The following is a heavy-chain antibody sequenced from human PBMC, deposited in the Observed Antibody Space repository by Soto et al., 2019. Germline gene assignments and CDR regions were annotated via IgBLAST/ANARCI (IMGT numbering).Heavy chain of an antibody. V-gene: IGHV1-18*01. J-gene: IGHJ4*02. CDR1: GYTFTNYA. D-gene: IGHD6-13*01. CDR2: ITAFNRNT. CDR3: ARVAATGNPFDY. Sequence: ASVKVSCKASGYTFTNYAISWVRQAPGQGLEWMGWITAFNRNTNYAQNLQGRVTVTTNTSTSTAYMELRSLRSDDTAVYYCARVAATGNPFDYWGQGTLVTVSS.